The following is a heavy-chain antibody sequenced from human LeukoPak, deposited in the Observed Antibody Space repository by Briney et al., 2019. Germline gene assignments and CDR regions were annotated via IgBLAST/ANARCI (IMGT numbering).Heavy chain of an antibody. CDR2: ISSRSDYK. CDR3: ARDGGYCTNGVCYLDN. CDR1: GFAFNTYS. D-gene: IGHD2-8*01. J-gene: IGHJ4*02. Sequence: PGGSLRLSCAASGFAFNTYSVNWVRRAPGKGLEWVSSISSRSDYKYYGDSVKGRFTISRDNAKHSLYLQMNSLRAEDTAVYYCARDGGYCTNGVCYLDNWGQGTPVTVSS. V-gene: IGHV3-21*01.